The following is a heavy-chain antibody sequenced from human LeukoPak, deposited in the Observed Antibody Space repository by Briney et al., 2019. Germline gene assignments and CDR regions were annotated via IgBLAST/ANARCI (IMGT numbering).Heavy chain of an antibody. Sequence: ASVKVSCKASGGTFSSYAITWVRQAPGQGLEWMGRIIPIFGTANYAQKFQGRVTIPTDESTSTAYMELSTLRSDDTAVYYCARESPPGDSSSWFLEGYFDIWGQGTLVTVSS. D-gene: IGHD6-13*01. CDR1: GGTFSSYA. V-gene: IGHV1-69*05. J-gene: IGHJ4*02. CDR3: ARESPPGDSSSWFLEGYFDI. CDR2: IIPIFGTA.